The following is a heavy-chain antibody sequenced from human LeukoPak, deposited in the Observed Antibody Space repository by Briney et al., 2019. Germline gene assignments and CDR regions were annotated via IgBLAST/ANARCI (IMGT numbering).Heavy chain of an antibody. CDR1: GYSFTSYW. V-gene: IGHV5-51*01. Sequence: GESLKISCKGSGYSFTSYWIGWVRQMPGKGLELMGIIYPGDSDTRYRPSFQGHVTISADKSISTAYLQWSSLKASDTAMYYCARLDDNSGYPLDCWGQGTLVTVSS. J-gene: IGHJ4*02. CDR2: IYPGDSDT. D-gene: IGHD3-22*01. CDR3: ARLDDNSGYPLDC.